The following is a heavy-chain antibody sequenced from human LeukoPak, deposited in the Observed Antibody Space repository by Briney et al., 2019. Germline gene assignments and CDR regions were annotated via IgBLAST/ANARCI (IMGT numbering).Heavy chain of an antibody. CDR2: INHSGST. Sequence: PSETLSLTCAVYGGSFSGYYWSWIRQPPGKGLEWIGEINHSGSTNYSPSLKSRVTISVDTSKNQFSLKLSSVTAADTAVYYCARGGIGEYDYIWGSYRYIGHHPNYFDYWGQGTLVTVSS. D-gene: IGHD3-16*02. CDR1: GGSFSGYY. J-gene: IGHJ4*02. V-gene: IGHV4-34*01. CDR3: ARGGIGEYDYIWGSYRYIGHHPNYFDY.